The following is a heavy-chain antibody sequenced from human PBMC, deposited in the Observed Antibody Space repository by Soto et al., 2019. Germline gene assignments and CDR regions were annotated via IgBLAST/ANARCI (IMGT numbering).Heavy chain of an antibody. D-gene: IGHD3-10*01. V-gene: IGHV1-18*01. CDR3: ARWYYGSGSYPRWYYGMDV. CDR1: GCTFTSYG. J-gene: IGHJ6*02. Sequence: ASVKVSCKASGCTFTSYGISWVRQAPGQGLEWMGWISAYNGNTNYAQKLQGRVTMTTDTSTSTAYMELRSLRSDDTAVYYCARWYYGSGSYPRWYYGMDVWGQGTTVTVSS. CDR2: ISAYNGNT.